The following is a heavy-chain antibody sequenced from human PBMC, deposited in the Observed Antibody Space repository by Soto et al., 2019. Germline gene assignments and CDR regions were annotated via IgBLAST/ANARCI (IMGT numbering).Heavy chain of an antibody. J-gene: IGHJ4*02. D-gene: IGHD3-9*01. Sequence: GGSLRLSCAASGFTFSSYAMTWVRQAPGKGLEWVSAISGSGGNTYYADSVKGRFTISRDNSKNTLYLQMSSLRAEDTAVYYCAKVLGYYDILTGYSNFDYWGQGTLVTVSS. CDR1: GFTFSSYA. CDR2: ISGSGGNT. V-gene: IGHV3-23*01. CDR3: AKVLGYYDILTGYSNFDY.